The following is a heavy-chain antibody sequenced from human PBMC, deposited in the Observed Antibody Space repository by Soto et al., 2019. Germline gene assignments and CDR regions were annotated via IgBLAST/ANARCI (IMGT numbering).Heavy chain of an antibody. D-gene: IGHD6-19*01. CDR2: IWYDGSNK. V-gene: IGHV3-33*01. CDR1: GFTFSSYG. CDR3: ARDRLKGIAVAANYYYYGMDV. J-gene: IGHJ6*02. Sequence: GGSLRLSCAASGFTFSSYGMHWVRQAPGKGLEWVAVIWYDGSNKYYADSVKGRFTIARDNSKNTLYLQMNSLRAEDTAVYYCARDRLKGIAVAANYYYYGMDVWGQGTTVTVSS.